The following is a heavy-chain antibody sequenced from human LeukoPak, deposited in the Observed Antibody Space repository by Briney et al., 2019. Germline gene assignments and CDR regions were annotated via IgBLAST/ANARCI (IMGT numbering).Heavy chain of an antibody. Sequence: GGSLGLSCAASGFTFSSYSMNWVRQAPGKGLEWVSYITSSSSTIYYADSVKGRFTISRDNAKNSPYLQMNSLRAEDTAVYYCARAMVRGVPDYWGQGTLVTVSS. D-gene: IGHD3-10*01. CDR1: GFTFSSYS. CDR2: ITSSSSTI. J-gene: IGHJ4*02. V-gene: IGHV3-48*04. CDR3: ARAMVRGVPDY.